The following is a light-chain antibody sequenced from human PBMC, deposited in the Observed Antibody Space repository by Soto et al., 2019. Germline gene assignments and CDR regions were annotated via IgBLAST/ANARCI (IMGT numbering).Light chain of an antibody. J-gene: IGLJ1*01. CDR2: EVS. Sequence: QSALTQPASVSGSPGQSITISCTGTSSDVGSYNLVSWYQQHPGKAPKLMIYEVSKRPSGVSNRFTGSKSGNTASLTISGLQAEDEAEYYCGSYAGSRDVFGTGTKVTVL. V-gene: IGLV2-23*02. CDR3: GSYAGSRDV. CDR1: SSDVGSYNL.